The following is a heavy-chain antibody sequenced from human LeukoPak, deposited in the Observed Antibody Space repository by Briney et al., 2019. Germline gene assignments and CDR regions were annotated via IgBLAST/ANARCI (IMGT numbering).Heavy chain of an antibody. V-gene: IGHV1-46*01. CDR3: ARGYFYCSGGSCPYYYDSSGYYDY. J-gene: IGHJ4*02. CDR2: INPSGGST. CDR1: GYTFTSYY. D-gene: IGHD3-22*01. Sequence: ASVKVSCKASGYTFTSYYMHWVRQAPGQGLEWMGIINPSGGSTGYAQKFQGRVTMTRDTSTSTVYMELSSLRSEDTAVYYCARGYFYCSGGSCPYYYDSSGYYDYWGQGTLVTVSS.